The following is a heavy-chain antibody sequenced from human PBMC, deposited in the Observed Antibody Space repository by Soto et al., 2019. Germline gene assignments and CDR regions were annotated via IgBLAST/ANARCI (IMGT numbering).Heavy chain of an antibody. D-gene: IGHD3-22*01. CDR2: IYPGDSDT. Sequence: LGESLKISCKGSGYSFTSYWIGWVRQMPGKGLEWMGIIYPGDSDTRYSPSFQGQVTISADKSISTAYLQWSSLKASDTAMYYFAIHFRYYYDSSGDYQRLLGDYYYCYGMDVWGQGTTVTVSS. CDR1: GYSFTSYW. CDR3: AIHFRYYYDSSGDYQRLLGDYYYCYGMDV. V-gene: IGHV5-51*01. J-gene: IGHJ6*02.